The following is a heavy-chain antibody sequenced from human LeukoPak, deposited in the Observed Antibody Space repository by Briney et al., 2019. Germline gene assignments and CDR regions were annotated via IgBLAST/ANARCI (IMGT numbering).Heavy chain of an antibody. J-gene: IGHJ6*03. CDR3: ARSNSGYYYMAV. V-gene: IGHV3-66*01. CDR2: IYSGGST. CDR1: GFTVSSNY. Sequence: GGSLRLSCPASGFTVSSNYISWVRQAPGKGLEWVSVIYSGGSTYYADSVKGRFTISRDNSKNTLYLQMNSLRAEDTAVYYCARSNSGYYYMAVWGKGTTVNISS. D-gene: IGHD3-10*01.